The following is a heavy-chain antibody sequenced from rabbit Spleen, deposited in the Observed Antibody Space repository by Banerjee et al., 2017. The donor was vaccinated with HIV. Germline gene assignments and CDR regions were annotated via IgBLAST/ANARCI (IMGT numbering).Heavy chain of an antibody. CDR3: ARDSGTSFSTYGMDL. Sequence: QSLEESGGDLVKPGASLTLTCIASGVSFSGDSYMCWVRQAPGKGLEWIACIDTNDGDTDYANWPKGRFTISKTSSTTVFLQMTNLTAADTATYFCARDSGTSFSTYGMDLWGPGTLVTVS. CDR1: GVSFSGDSY. J-gene: IGHJ6*01. D-gene: IGHD8-1*01. V-gene: IGHV1S40*01. CDR2: IDTNDGDT.